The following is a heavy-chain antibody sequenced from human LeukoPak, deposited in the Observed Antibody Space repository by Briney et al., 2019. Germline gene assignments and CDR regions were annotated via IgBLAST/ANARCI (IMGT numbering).Heavy chain of an antibody. J-gene: IGHJ6*03. D-gene: IGHD4-11*01. CDR3: ARVESNYGPYYYYYMDV. V-gene: IGHV1-2*02. Sequence: ASVKVSCKASGYTFTSYGISWVRQAPGQGLEWMGWINPNSGGTNYAQKFQGRVTMTRDTSISTAYMELSRLRSDDTAVYYCARVESNYGPYYYYYMDVWGKGTTVTVSS. CDR2: INPNSGGT. CDR1: GYTFTSYG.